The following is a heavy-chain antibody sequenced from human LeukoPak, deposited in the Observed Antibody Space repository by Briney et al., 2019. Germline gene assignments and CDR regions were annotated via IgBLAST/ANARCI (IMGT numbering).Heavy chain of an antibody. CDR1: GFTFSTYW. J-gene: IGHJ1*01. D-gene: IGHD6-13*01. CDR2: INSDGRTT. CDR3: AKAAAGTYEH. V-gene: IGHV3-74*01. Sequence: GGSLRLSCAACGFTFSTYWMHWVRQVPGEGLVWVSRINSDGRTTSYADSVKGRFTISRDNARNTLYLQMNSLRAEDTAVYYCAKAAAGTYEHWGQGTLVTLSS.